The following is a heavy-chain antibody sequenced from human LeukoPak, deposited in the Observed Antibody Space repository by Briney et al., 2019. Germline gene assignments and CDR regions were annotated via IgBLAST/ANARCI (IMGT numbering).Heavy chain of an antibody. D-gene: IGHD3-10*01. J-gene: IGHJ4*02. CDR2: IYYSGST. Sequence: SETLSLTCTVSGGSISSGGYYWSWIRQHPGKGLEWIGYIYYSGSTYYNPSLKSRVTISVDTSKNQFSLKLSSVTAADTAVYYCARGIGSGSSFFDYWGQGTLVTVSS. V-gene: IGHV4-31*03. CDR1: GGSISSGGYY. CDR3: ARGIGSGSSFFDY.